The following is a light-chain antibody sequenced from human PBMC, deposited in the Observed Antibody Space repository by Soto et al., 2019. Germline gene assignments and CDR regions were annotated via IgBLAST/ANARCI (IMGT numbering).Light chain of an antibody. Sequence: EIVLTQSPATLSLSPGERATLSCRASQSVSSYLAWYQQKPGQAPRLLIYDASTRATGIPARFSGSGSGTDFTLTISSLEPEDFAVYYCQRRSNWPPEAITFGQGTRLEIK. CDR2: DAS. J-gene: IGKJ5*01. CDR3: QRRSNWPPEAIT. V-gene: IGKV3-11*01. CDR1: QSVSSY.